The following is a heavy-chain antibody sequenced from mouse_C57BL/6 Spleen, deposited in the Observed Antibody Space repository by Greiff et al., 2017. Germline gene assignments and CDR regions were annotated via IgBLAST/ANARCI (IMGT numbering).Heavy chain of an antibody. CDR3: ARSGAYSGYYFDY. CDR1: GYAFSSSW. V-gene: IGHV1-82*01. J-gene: IGHJ2*01. D-gene: IGHD2-12*01. CDR2: IYPGDGDT. Sequence: QVQLQQSGPELVKPGASVRISCKASGYAFSSSWMNWVKQRPGKGLEWIGRIYPGDGDTNYNGKFKGKATLTADKSSSTAYRQLRTLTSEDSAVYFCARSGAYSGYYFDYGGKGPTLTVSS.